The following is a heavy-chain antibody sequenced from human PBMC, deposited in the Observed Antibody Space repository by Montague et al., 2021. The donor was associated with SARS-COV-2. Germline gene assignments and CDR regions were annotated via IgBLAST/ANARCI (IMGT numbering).Heavy chain of an antibody. Sequence: SETLSLTCTVSGDSMNNYYWSWIRQPPGKGLEWIGYINYSGSTHYNPSLQSRVTLSKDTSKNQFSLRPTSVTAADTAMYFCARAPIYGSSWYAYFDYWGQGTLVTVSS. CDR1: GDSMNNYY. CDR2: INYSGST. CDR3: ARAPIYGSSWYAYFDY. J-gene: IGHJ4*02. D-gene: IGHD6-13*01. V-gene: IGHV4-59*01.